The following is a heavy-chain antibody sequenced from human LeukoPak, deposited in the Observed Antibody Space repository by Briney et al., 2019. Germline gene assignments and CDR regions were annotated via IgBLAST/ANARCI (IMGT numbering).Heavy chain of an antibody. V-gene: IGHV3-74*01. CDR1: GFTFSGYW. CDR2: INGDVSDA. J-gene: IGHJ5*02. D-gene: IGHD1/OR15-1a*01. Sequence: PGGSLRLSCAASGFTFSGYWMHWARQSPGKGLVWVSCINGDVSDARYADSLKGRFTISRDNAKNTLYLQINSLRVEDTAVYYCARDTRNKGFDPWGQGTLVTVSS. CDR3: ARDTRNKGFDP.